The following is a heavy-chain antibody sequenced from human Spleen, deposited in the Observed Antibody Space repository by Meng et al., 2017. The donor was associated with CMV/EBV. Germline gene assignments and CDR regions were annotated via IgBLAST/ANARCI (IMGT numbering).Heavy chain of an antibody. CDR1: GFTFDSYA. Sequence: GESLKISCAASGFTFDSYAMSWVRQAPGKGLEWVSAISGGGGGTYYADSVKGRFTISRDNSKNTLYLQMNSLRAEDTAVYYCAKRPSLEVVPAAVFNYYYYYGMDVWGQGTTVTVSS. CDR3: AKRPSLEVVPAAVFNYYYYYGMDV. J-gene: IGHJ6*02. CDR2: ISGGGGGT. V-gene: IGHV3-23*01. D-gene: IGHD2-2*01.